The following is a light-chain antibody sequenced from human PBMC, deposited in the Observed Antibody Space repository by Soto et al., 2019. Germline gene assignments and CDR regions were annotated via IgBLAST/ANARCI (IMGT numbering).Light chain of an antibody. J-gene: IGKJ1*01. CDR3: QNYNSAPRT. CDR1: QGITIY. CDR2: AAS. V-gene: IGKV1-27*01. Sequence: DIQMTQSPSSLSASVGDRVTITCRASQGITIYLAWYQHKPGKVPKLLIYAASTLQSGVPSRFSGSGSGTDFTLTISSLQPGHVATYYCQNYNSAPRTFGQGTKVEIK.